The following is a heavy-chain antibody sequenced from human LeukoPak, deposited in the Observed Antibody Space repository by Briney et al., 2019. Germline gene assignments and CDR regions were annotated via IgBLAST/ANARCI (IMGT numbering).Heavy chain of an antibody. CDR3: ARDHYSSGSFDL. J-gene: IGHJ5*02. V-gene: IGHV1-2*06. CDR1: GYTFTAYY. D-gene: IGHD6-19*01. Sequence: ASVKVSCKASGYTFTAYYMHWVRQAPGQGLEWMGRINPNSGGTNYAQKFQGRVTMTRDTSSNTAYMEVSRLRSDDTAIYYCARDHYSSGSFDLWGQGTLVTVSS. CDR2: INPNSGGT.